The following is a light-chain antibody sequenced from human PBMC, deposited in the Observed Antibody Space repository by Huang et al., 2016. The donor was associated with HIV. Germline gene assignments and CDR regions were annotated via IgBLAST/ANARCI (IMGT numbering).Light chain of an antibody. CDR2: DAS. Sequence: EIVMTQSPDTLSVFPGERVTLFCRASESVSSSLAWYQQKSGQAPRLLIYDASTRATGIPARFSGSGSGTEFTLTINSLLSEDFAVYYCQQYNDWPPITFGQGTRLDMK. CDR1: ESVSSS. CDR3: QQYNDWPPIT. V-gene: IGKV3-15*01. J-gene: IGKJ5*01.